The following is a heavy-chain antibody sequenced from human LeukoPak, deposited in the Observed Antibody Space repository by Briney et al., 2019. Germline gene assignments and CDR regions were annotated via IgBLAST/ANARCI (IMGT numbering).Heavy chain of an antibody. J-gene: IGHJ4*02. CDR2: IYSGGST. Sequence: GGSLRLSCAASEFSVGSNYMTWVRQAPGKGLEWVSLIYSGGSTYYADSVKGRFTISRDNSKNTLYLQMNSLRGDDTAVYYCAKDISGGDCPDYWGQGTLVTVSS. V-gene: IGHV3-66*01. CDR3: AKDISGGDCPDY. D-gene: IGHD2-21*02. CDR1: EFSVGSNY.